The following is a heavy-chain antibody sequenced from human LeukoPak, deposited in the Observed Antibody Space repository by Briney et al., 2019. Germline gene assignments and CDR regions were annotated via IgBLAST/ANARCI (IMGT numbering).Heavy chain of an antibody. D-gene: IGHD1-26*01. CDR2: IYYSGST. Sequence: PSETLSLTCTVSGGSISSYYWSWIRQPPGKGLEWIGYIYYSGSTNYNPSLKSRITISVDTSKNQFSLKLSSVTAADTAVYYCARGKWELHYWGQGTLVTVSS. J-gene: IGHJ4*02. CDR1: GGSISSYY. CDR3: ARGKWELHY. V-gene: IGHV4-59*01.